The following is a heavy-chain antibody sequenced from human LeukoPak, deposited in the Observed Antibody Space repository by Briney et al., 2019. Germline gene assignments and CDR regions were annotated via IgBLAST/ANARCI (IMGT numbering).Heavy chain of an antibody. V-gene: IGHV1-69*13. Sequence: SVKVSCKASGGTFSSYAISWVRQAPGQGLEWMGGIIPIFGTANYAQKFQGRVTITADESTSTAYMELSSLRSEDTAVYYCAKVLGYCTNVLCSTHFDYWGQGTLVTVSS. CDR1: GGTFSSYA. CDR3: AKVLGYCTNVLCSTHFDY. D-gene: IGHD2-8*01. J-gene: IGHJ4*02. CDR2: IIPIFGTA.